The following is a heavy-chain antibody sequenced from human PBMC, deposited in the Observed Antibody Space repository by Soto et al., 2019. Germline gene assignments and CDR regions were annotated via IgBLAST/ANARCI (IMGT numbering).Heavy chain of an antibody. D-gene: IGHD3-22*01. V-gene: IGHV1-69*01. CDR1: GDSFSSYA. CDR2: IIPIFGTP. J-gene: IGHJ4*02. Sequence: QVQLVQSVAEVKKPGSSVKVSCKASGDSFSSYAISWVRQAPGHGLEWMGRIIPIFGTPNYAQRVEGRVTITADESTSTANMELSSRRSDATAVYYCATGGNYDETSAVAYWGQGTLVTVSS. CDR3: ATGGNYDETSAVAY.